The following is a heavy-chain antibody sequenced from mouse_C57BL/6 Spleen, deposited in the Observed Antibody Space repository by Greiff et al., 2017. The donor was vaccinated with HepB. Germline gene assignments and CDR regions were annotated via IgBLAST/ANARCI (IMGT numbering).Heavy chain of an antibody. V-gene: IGHV1-81*01. CDR1: GYTFTSYG. CDR2: IYPRSGNT. Sequence: QVQLMQSGAELARPGASVKLSCKASGYTFTSYGISWVQPRPGQGLEWIGEIYPRSGNTYYNEKFKGQATLTADKSSSTAYMELRSLTSEDSAVYFCARKVTTVVAPFDYWGQGTTLTVSS. J-gene: IGHJ2*01. D-gene: IGHD1-1*01. CDR3: ARKVTTVVAPFDY.